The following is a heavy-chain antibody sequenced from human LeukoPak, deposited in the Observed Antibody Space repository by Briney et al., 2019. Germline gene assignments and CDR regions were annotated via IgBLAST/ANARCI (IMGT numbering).Heavy chain of an antibody. D-gene: IGHD6-19*01. CDR3: ARGPVARTGVYYYYGMDV. V-gene: IGHV1-69*13. CDR2: IIPIFGTA. J-gene: IGHJ6*02. Sequence: SVKVSCKASGGTFSSYAISWVRQAPGQGLEWMGGIIPIFGTANYAQKFQGRVTITADESTSTAYMELSSLRSEDTAVYYCARGPVARTGVYYYYGMDVWGQGTTVTVSS. CDR1: GGTFSSYA.